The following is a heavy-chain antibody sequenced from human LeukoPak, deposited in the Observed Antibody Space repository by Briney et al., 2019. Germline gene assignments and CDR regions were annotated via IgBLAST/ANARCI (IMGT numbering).Heavy chain of an antibody. CDR2: INPNSGGT. CDR1: GYSFTDYY. V-gene: IGHV1-2*02. D-gene: IGHD2-21*01. Sequence: EASVKVSCKTSGYSFTDYYMHWVRQAPGQGLEWMGWINPNSGGTSSAQKFQGRVTMTRDTSITTVDMEVNWLTSDDTAIYYCARADRLHGGPYLIGPWGQGTLVTVSS. CDR3: ARADRLHGGPYLIGP. J-gene: IGHJ5*02.